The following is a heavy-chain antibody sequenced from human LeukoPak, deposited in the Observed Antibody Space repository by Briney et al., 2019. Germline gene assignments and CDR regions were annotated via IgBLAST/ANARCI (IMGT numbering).Heavy chain of an antibody. J-gene: IGHJ6*02. CDR3: ARGGGLDV. D-gene: IGHD3-16*01. CDR1: GFAFSSYW. Sequence: PGGSLRLSCAASGFAFSSYWMNWVRQAPGKGLEWVANVKEDGSDKYYVDSVKGRFTISRDNAKNSLYLQMSNLRAEDTAVYFCARGGGLDVWGQGATVTVSS. V-gene: IGHV3-7*03. CDR2: VKEDGSDK.